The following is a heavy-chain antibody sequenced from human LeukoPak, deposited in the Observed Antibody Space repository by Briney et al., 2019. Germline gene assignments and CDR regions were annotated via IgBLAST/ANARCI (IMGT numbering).Heavy chain of an antibody. CDR3: ARHRYYYDSSGYTY. D-gene: IGHD3-22*01. CDR1: GGSSSGYY. CDR2: INHSGST. Sequence: SETLSLTCVLYGGSSSGYYWSWIRQPPGKGLEWIGEINHSGSTNYNPSLKSRVTISVDTSKNQFSLKLSSVTAADTAVYYCARHRYYYDSSGYTYWGQGTLVTVSS. V-gene: IGHV4-34*01. J-gene: IGHJ4*02.